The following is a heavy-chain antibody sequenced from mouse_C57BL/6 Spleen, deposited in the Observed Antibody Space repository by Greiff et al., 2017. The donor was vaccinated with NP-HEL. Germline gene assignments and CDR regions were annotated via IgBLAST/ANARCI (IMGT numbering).Heavy chain of an antibody. J-gene: IGHJ2*01. D-gene: IGHD1-1*01. CDR3: ARRGIYYYGSSHFDY. Sequence: QVQLKQPGAELVKPGASVKLSCKASGYTFTSYWMHWVKQRPGQGLEWIGMIHPNSGSTNYNEKFKSKATLTVDKSSSTAYMQLSSLTSEDSAVYYCARRGIYYYGSSHFDYWGQGTTLTVSS. CDR1: GYTFTSYW. V-gene: IGHV1-64*01. CDR2: IHPNSGST.